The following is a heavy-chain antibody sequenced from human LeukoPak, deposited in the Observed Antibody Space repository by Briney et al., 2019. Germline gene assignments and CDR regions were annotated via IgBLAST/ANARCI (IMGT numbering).Heavy chain of an antibody. D-gene: IGHD3-10*01. CDR1: GYSFPNYW. Sequence: GESLKISCEGSGYSFPNYWIGWVRQMPGKGLEWMGLIYLGDSDTRYSPSFQGHVTISADKSINTAYLQWSSLKASDTAMYYCARLHGSETFLSYSWFDPWGQGTLVTVSS. J-gene: IGHJ5*02. CDR3: ARLHGSETFLSYSWFDP. V-gene: IGHV5-51*01. CDR2: IYLGDSDT.